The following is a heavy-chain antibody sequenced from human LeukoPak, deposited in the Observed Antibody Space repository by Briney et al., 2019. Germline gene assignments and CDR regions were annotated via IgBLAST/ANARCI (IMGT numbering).Heavy chain of an antibody. Sequence: GGSLRLSCAASGFTFSSYAMSWVRQAPGKGLEWVSAISGSGGSTYYADSVKGRFTISRDNSKNTLYLQMNSLRAEDTAVYYCAKMVDSITIFGVVIPHFDYWGQGTLVTVSS. V-gene: IGHV3-23*01. CDR2: ISGSGGST. CDR3: AKMVDSITIFGVVIPHFDY. CDR1: GFTFSSYA. D-gene: IGHD3-3*01. J-gene: IGHJ4*02.